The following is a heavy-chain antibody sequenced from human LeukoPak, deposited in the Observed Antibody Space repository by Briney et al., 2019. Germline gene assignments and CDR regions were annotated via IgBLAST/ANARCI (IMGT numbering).Heavy chain of an antibody. V-gene: IGHV3-23*01. Sequence: GGSLRLSCAASGFTFTIYAMAWVRQAPGKGLEWVSSISGSGSGGSTYYADSVKGRFTISRDNSKNTLYLQMNSLIAEDTAVYYCAKSGYNRFDYWGQGTRVTVSS. D-gene: IGHD5-24*01. J-gene: IGHJ4*02. CDR1: GFTFTIYA. CDR3: AKSGYNRFDY. CDR2: ISGSGSGGST.